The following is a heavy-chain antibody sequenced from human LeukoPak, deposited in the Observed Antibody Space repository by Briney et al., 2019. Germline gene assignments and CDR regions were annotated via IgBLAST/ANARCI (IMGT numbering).Heavy chain of an antibody. D-gene: IGHD6-13*01. Sequence: SETLSLTCTVSGGSISSYWSWSRQPPGKGLEWIAYMYYSGSTNSNPSLKSRVTMSVDTSKNQFSLKLSSVTAADTAVYFCARLSAAAGSPFYYWGQGTLVTVSS. CDR1: GGSISSY. CDR3: ARLSAAAGSPFYY. J-gene: IGHJ4*02. CDR2: MYYSGST. V-gene: IGHV4-59*08.